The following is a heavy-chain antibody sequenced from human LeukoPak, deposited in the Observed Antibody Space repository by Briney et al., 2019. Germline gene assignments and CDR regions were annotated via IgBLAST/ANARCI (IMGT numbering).Heavy chain of an antibody. Sequence: ASVKVSCKASGYTFTGYYMHWVRQAPGQGLEWMGWINPNSGGTNYAEKFQGRVTMTRDTSISTAYMELSRLRSDDTAVYYCARVPRIAAAGTSFDYWGQGTLVTVSS. CDR3: ARVPRIAAAGTSFDY. D-gene: IGHD6-13*01. CDR2: INPNSGGT. V-gene: IGHV1-2*02. CDR1: GYTFTGYY. J-gene: IGHJ4*02.